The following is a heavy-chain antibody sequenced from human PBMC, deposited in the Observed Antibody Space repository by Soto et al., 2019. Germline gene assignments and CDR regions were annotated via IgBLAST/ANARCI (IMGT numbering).Heavy chain of an antibody. J-gene: IGHJ3*01. CDR2: INTDGGIT. D-gene: IGHD2-2*01. V-gene: IGHV3-74*01. Sequence: EVQLVESGGDLVQPGGSLRLSCAASGFTFSSHWMHWVRRVPGKGLVWVSHINTDGGITGYADSVKGRFTISRDNAKNTLYLQMNGLRVVYTSVYYCTREAGYCSRTSCYRRAFDCWGQGTMVTVSS. CDR1: GFTFSSHW. CDR3: TREAGYCSRTSCYRRAFDC.